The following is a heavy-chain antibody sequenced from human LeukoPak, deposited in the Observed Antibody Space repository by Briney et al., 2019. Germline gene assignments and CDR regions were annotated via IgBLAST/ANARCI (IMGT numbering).Heavy chain of an antibody. D-gene: IGHD2-15*01. J-gene: IGHJ3*02. CDR3: ARPNAAGFASAFDI. Sequence: PSETLSLTCTVSGVSISSSSYYWGWIRQSPGKGLEWIVSIHYGGSTYYSPSLKSRVTISVDTSKNQFSLKLSSVTAADTAVYYCARPNAAGFASAFDIWGQGTMVTVS. CDR2: IHYGGST. V-gene: IGHV4-39*01. CDR1: GVSISSSSYY.